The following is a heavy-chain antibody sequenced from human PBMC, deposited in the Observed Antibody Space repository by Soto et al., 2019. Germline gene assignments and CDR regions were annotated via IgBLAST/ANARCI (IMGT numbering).Heavy chain of an antibody. CDR3: ARARSYYDFWSGYYSSYYGMDV. V-gene: IGHV4-34*01. D-gene: IGHD3-3*01. Sequence: SDTLCLTCAVYGGSFSGYNWSWIRQPPGKGLEWFREFTHRGSTNNDRSLNSQVTISVDTSKNQFSLKLSSVTAADTAVYYCARARSYYDFWSGYYSSYYGMDVWGQGTTVKVSS. J-gene: IGHJ6*02. CDR2: FTHRGST. CDR1: GGSFSGYN.